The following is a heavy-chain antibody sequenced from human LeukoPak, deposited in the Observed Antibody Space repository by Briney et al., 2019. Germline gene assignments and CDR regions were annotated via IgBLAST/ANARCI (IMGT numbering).Heavy chain of an antibody. CDR3: ARDPGYSSGWYYFDY. V-gene: IGHV3-74*01. J-gene: IGHJ4*02. CDR1: GFTFSSYW. Sequence: GGSLRPSCAASGFTFSSYWMHWVRQAPGEGLVWVSRISTDGSTTGYADSVKGRFTISRDNAKNTLYLQMNSLRAEDTAVYYCARDPGYSSGWYYFDYWGQGTLVTVSS. D-gene: IGHD6-19*01. CDR2: ISTDGSTT.